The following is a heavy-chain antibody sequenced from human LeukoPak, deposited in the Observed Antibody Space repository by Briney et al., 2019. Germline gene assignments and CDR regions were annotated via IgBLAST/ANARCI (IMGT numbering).Heavy chain of an antibody. D-gene: IGHD6-13*01. V-gene: IGHV4-38-2*02. Sequence: ASETLSLTCVVSGYSLSSDYYWGWIRQPPGKGLEWIGSIYHSGSTYYNPSLKSRVTISVDTSKNQFSLKLSSVTAADTAVYYCARESLGSSWASLEYFQHWGQGTLVTVSS. CDR3: ARESLGSSWASLEYFQH. CDR2: IYHSGST. J-gene: IGHJ1*01. CDR1: GYSLSSDYY.